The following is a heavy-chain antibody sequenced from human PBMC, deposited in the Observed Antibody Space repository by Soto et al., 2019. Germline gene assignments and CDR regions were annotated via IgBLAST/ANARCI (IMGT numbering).Heavy chain of an antibody. Sequence: EVQMVESGGGLVQPGGSLRLSCAASGFNFSNYWMHWVRQAPGKGLVWVSRINTDGSGTTYADSVKGRFTMSRDNAKNTLYLQMNGLRAEDTAVYYCARGASVYSYGWGQGTLVTVSS. J-gene: IGHJ4*02. CDR3: ARGASVYSYG. D-gene: IGHD5-18*01. V-gene: IGHV3-74*01. CDR2: INTDGSGT. CDR1: GFNFSNYW.